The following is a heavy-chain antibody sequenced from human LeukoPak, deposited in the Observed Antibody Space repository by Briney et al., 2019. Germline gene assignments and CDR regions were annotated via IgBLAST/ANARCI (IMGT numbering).Heavy chain of an antibody. CDR1: GGSFSGYY. D-gene: IGHD6-13*01. CDR2: INHSGST. Sequence: SETLSLTCAVYGGSFSGYYWSWIRQPPGKGLERIGEINHSGSTNYNPSLKSRVTISVDTSKNQFSLKLSSVTAADTAVYYCARLSWQQLVHDYWGQGTLVTVSS. V-gene: IGHV4-34*01. J-gene: IGHJ4*02. CDR3: ARLSWQQLVHDY.